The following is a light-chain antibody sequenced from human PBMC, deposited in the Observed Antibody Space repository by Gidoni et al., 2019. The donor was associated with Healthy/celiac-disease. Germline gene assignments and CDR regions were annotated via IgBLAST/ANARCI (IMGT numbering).Light chain of an antibody. CDR1: QIVSSS. V-gene: IGKV3-11*01. J-gene: IGKJ1*01. CDR2: DAA. Sequence: ELVFTPSPATLSLSPGERATLSCRASQIVSSSLAWYQQKPGQPPRLLIYDAANRATGIPARFSGSGSGTDFTLTISSLEPEDFAVYYCQQRSNWTPWTFGQGTKVEIK. CDR3: QQRSNWTPWT.